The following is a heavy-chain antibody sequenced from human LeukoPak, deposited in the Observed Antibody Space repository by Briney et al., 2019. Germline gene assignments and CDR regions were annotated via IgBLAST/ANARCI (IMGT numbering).Heavy chain of an antibody. CDR2: ISSGSSYI. Sequence: PGGSLRLSCAASGFTFSSYSMKWVRQAPGKGLEWVSSISSGSSYIYYADSVKGRFTVSRDNAKNSLYQQMSILGAEDTAVYYCARDYDSSAEDYFDYWGQGTLVTVSS. CDR1: GFTFSSYS. J-gene: IGHJ4*02. V-gene: IGHV3-21*01. CDR3: ARDYDSSAEDYFDY. D-gene: IGHD3-22*01.